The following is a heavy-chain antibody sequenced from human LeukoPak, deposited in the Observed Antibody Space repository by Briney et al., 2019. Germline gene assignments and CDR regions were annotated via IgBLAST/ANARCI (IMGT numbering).Heavy chain of an antibody. CDR2: ISGSGGST. D-gene: IGHD3-22*01. CDR1: GFTFSSYA. Sequence: GGSLRLSCAASGFTFSSYAMSWVRQAPGKGLEWVSAISGSGGSTYYADSVKGRFTISRDNSKNTLYLQMNSLRAEDTAVYYRAKIPITMIVVVKERYYFDYWGQGTLVTVSS. V-gene: IGHV3-23*01. CDR3: AKIPITMIVVVKERYYFDY. J-gene: IGHJ4*02.